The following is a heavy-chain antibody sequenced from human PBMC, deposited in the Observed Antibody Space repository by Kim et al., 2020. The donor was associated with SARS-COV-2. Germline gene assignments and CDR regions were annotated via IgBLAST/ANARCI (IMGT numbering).Heavy chain of an antibody. CDR2: INAGNGNT. CDR1: GYTFTSYA. D-gene: IGHD2-2*01. J-gene: IGHJ6*02. Sequence: ASVKVSCKASGYTFTSYAMHWVHQAPGQRLEWMGWINAGNGNTKYSQKFQGRVTITRDTSASTAYMELSSLRSEDTAVYYCARSPIVVVPAAISDYYYGMDVWGQGTTVTVSS. CDR3: ARSPIVVVPAAISDYYYGMDV. V-gene: IGHV1-3*01.